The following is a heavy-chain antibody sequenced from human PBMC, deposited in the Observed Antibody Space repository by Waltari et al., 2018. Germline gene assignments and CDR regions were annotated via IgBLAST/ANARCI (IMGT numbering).Heavy chain of an antibody. CDR3: ARVYNTIDY. V-gene: IGHV4-39*07. CDR2: VFYSGST. CDR1: GGPIISSDYY. Sequence: QLQLQESGPGLVKPSETLSLTCSVSGGPIISSDYYWGWIRQPPGKGLEWIANVFYSGSTYYNPSLRSRVTISVDTSKNQFYLKVTSLSAADTAVYYCARVYNTIDYWGQGTLVTVSP. D-gene: IGHD1-20*01. J-gene: IGHJ4*02.